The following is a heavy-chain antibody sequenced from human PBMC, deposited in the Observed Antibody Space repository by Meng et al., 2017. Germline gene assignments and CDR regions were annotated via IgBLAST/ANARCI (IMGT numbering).Heavy chain of an antibody. CDR3: ARDSRDAGY. CDR1: GGTFSSYA. Sequence: ASVKVSCKASGGTFSSYAISWVRQAPGQGLEWMGGINAGNGNTKYSQKFQGRVTITRDTSASTAYMELSSLRSEDTAVYYCARDSRDAGYWGQGTLVTVSS. V-gene: IGHV1-3*01. J-gene: IGHJ4*02. CDR2: INAGNGNT.